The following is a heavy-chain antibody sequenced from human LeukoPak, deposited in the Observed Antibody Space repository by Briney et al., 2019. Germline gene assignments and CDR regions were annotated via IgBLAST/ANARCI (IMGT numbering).Heavy chain of an antibody. CDR2: INMDGFSI. D-gene: IGHD6-13*01. J-gene: IGHJ4*02. V-gene: IGHV3-74*01. Sequence: PGGSLRLSCAASGFTFSSYWMYWVRQAPGKGLVWVSRINMDGFSISYADSVKGRFTISRDNAKNTLYLQMNSLRAEDTAMYYCVRAIAAARDYWGQGTLVTVSS. CDR3: VRAIAAARDY. CDR1: GFTFSSYW.